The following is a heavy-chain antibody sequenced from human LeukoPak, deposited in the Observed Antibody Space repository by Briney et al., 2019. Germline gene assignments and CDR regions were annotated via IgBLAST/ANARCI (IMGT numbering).Heavy chain of an antibody. J-gene: IGHJ5*02. CDR2: IYYSGST. CDR3: ARLGGVPPKNWFDP. CDR1: GGSFSGYY. V-gene: IGHV4-59*08. Sequence: PSETLSLTCAVYGGSFSGYYWSWIRQPPGKGLGWIGYIYYSGSTNYNPSLKSRVTISVDTSKNQFSLKLSSVTAADTAVYYCARLGGVPPKNWFDPWGQGTLVTVSS. D-gene: IGHD3-16*01.